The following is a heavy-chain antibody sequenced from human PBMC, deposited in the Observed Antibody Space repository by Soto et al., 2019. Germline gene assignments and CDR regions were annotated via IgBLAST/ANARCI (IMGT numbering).Heavy chain of an antibody. CDR3: ARRKERSGPHYFDY. CDR2: MNPYNGNT. D-gene: IGHD6-25*01. Sequence: ASVMVSCKASGYTFTTYDIHWVRQVTGQGLEWMGWMNPYNGNTGSTQKFQGRVTMTRNTSISTVYMELTSLRSEDTAVYYCARRKERSGPHYFDYWGQGSLVTVSS. J-gene: IGHJ4*02. V-gene: IGHV1-8*01. CDR1: GYTFTTYD.